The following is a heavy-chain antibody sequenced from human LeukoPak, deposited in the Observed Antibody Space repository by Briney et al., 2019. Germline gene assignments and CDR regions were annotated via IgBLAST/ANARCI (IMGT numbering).Heavy chain of an antibody. V-gene: IGHV3-53*01. J-gene: IGHJ4*02. Sequence: GGSLRLSCAAPGFIVSSNYMSWVRQAPGKGLEWVSVIYSGGSTYYANSVKGRFTISRDNSKNTLYLQMNSLRAEDTAVYYCASGAPFDYWGQGTLVTVSS. CDR1: GFIVSSNY. CDR2: IYSGGST. D-gene: IGHD4/OR15-4a*01. CDR3: ASGAPFDY.